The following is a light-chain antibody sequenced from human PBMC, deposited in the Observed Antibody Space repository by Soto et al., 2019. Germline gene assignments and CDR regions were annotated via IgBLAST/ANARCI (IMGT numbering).Light chain of an antibody. CDR1: SSDVGTYNL. V-gene: IGLV2-23*02. J-gene: IGLJ1*01. CDR2: EVT. CDR3: CSYAGSSSSI. Sequence: QSALTQPASVSGSPGQSITISCSGTSSDVGTYNLVSWHQQYPGKAPRLMIYEVTKRPSGVSNRFSGSKSGNTASLTISGLQPEDEADYYCCSYAGSSSSIFGTGTKVTV.